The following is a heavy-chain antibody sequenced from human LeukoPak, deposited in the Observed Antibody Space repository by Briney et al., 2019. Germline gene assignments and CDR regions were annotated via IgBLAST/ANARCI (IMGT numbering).Heavy chain of an antibody. Sequence: GGSLRLSCAASGVTFSSYGMSWVRQAPGKGLEWVSAISGSGGSTIYADSVKGRFTISRDHSKNTLYLQMNSLKAEDTAVYYCARGGGPNQYYNYYMDVWGKGTTVTVSS. D-gene: IGHD2-15*01. J-gene: IGHJ6*03. V-gene: IGHV3-23*01. CDR3: ARGGGPNQYYNYYMDV. CDR2: ISGSGGST. CDR1: GVTFSSYG.